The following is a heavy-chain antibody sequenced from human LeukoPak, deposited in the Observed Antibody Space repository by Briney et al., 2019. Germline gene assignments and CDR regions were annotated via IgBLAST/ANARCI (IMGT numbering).Heavy chain of an antibody. V-gene: IGHV4-39*01. CDR1: GGSISSASYY. Sequence: SETLSLTCTVSGGSISSASYYWGWIRQSPGKGLEWIGSIYYSGSTYDNPSLKSRVTMSVDTSKKQFSLKLSSVTAADTAVYYCARLYYDSSGYRWFDPWGQGTLVTVSS. J-gene: IGHJ5*02. CDR2: IYYSGST. CDR3: ARLYYDSSGYRWFDP. D-gene: IGHD3-22*01.